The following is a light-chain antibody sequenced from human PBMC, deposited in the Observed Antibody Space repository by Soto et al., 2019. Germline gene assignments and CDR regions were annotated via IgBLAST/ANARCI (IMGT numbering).Light chain of an antibody. CDR1: QGISSY. CDR2: AAS. Sequence: TQLTQSPSSLSASVGDRVTITCRASQGISSYLAWYQQKPGKAPKLLIYAASTLLSGVPSRFSGSGSGTDFTLTISSLQPEDFATYYCQQLNSYPSITFGQGTRLEIK. V-gene: IGKV1-9*01. CDR3: QQLNSYPSIT. J-gene: IGKJ5*01.